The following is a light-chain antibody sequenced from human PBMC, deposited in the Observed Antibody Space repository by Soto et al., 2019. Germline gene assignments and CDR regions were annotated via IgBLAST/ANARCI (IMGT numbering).Light chain of an antibody. V-gene: IGLV1-40*01. Sequence: QAVVTQPPSVSGAPGQRVTISCTGRSSNIVAGYDVHWYQQLPGTAPKLLIYGNSNRPSGVPDRFSGSKSGTSASLAITGLQAEDEADYYCQSYDSSLSGYVFGTGTKVTVL. CDR3: QSYDSSLSGYV. CDR1: SSNIVAGYD. J-gene: IGLJ1*01. CDR2: GNS.